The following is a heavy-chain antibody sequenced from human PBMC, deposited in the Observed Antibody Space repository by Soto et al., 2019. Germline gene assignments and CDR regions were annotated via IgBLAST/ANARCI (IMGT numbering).Heavy chain of an antibody. CDR1: GFPFSSYA. Sequence: GGSLRLSCAASGFPFSSYAMHLVRQSPGKGLEWVAFISYDGSNKYYADSVKGRFTISRDSSKNTMYLQMNSLRAEDTAVYYCARDGDYYGNYYFDSWGQGTLVTVSS. D-gene: IGHD3-10*01. CDR3: ARDGDYYGNYYFDS. V-gene: IGHV3-30-3*01. CDR2: ISYDGSNK. J-gene: IGHJ4*02.